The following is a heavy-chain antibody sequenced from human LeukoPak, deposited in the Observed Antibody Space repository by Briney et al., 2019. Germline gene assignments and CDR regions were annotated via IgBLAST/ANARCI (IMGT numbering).Heavy chain of an antibody. J-gene: IGHJ5*02. Sequence: GGSLRLSCAASGFTFSSYSMNWVRQAPGKGLEWVSYISSSSSTIYYADSVKGRFTISRDNAKNSLYLQMNSLRAEDTAVYYCARDWVSHDYGDYEDWFDPWGQGTLVTVSS. CDR1: GFTFSSYS. D-gene: IGHD4-17*01. CDR3: ARDWVSHDYGDYEDWFDP. V-gene: IGHV3-48*01. CDR2: ISSSSSTI.